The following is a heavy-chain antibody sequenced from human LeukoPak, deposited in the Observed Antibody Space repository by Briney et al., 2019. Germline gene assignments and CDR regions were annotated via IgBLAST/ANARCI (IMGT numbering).Heavy chain of an antibody. D-gene: IGHD2-2*01. CDR3: ARGIVVVPAAMPDYYYYYYMDV. V-gene: IGHV4-39*01. CDR1: GGSISSSSYY. Sequence: SETLSLTCTVSGGSISSSSYYWGWIRQPPGKGLEWIGSIYYSGSTYYNPSLKSRVTISVDTSKNQFSLKLSSVTAADTAVYYCARGIVVVPAAMPDYYYYYYMDVWGKGTTVTVSS. CDR2: IYYSGST. J-gene: IGHJ6*03.